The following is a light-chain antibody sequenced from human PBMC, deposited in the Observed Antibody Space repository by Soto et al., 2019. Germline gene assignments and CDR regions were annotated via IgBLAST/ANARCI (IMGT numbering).Light chain of an antibody. Sequence: DIVMTQSPDSLAVSLGERATINCKSSQSVLHSSNNKNYLIWYQQKPGQPPKLLIYWASTRESGVPDRFSGSGSGTDFTLTISSLQAEDVAVYYCQQHYSTPWTFGQGTKVEIK. CDR2: WAS. J-gene: IGKJ1*01. CDR3: QQHYSTPWT. CDR1: QSVLHSSNNKNY. V-gene: IGKV4-1*01.